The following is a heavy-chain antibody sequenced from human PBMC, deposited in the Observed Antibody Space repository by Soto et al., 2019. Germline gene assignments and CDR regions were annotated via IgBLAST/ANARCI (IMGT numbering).Heavy chain of an antibody. CDR3: ARDGERDTGLNFYYYLHGMDA. CDR2: ISPYNGTA. Sequence: ASVKVSCKASGYTFTTYGISWVRQAPGQGLEWMGWISPYNGTAKYAEKFQGEMTMTTDTATSTAYMDLRSLRSDDTAVYYCARDGERDTGLNFYYYLHGMDAWGQGTRVTVSS. V-gene: IGHV1-18*04. J-gene: IGHJ6*02. D-gene: IGHD1-1*01. CDR1: GYTFTTYG.